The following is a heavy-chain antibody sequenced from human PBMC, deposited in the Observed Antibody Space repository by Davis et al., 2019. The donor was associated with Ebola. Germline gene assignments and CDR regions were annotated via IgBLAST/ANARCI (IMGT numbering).Heavy chain of an antibody. CDR3: ARDQCSGGSCYIDY. J-gene: IGHJ4*02. Sequence: SVKVSCKASGGTFSSYAISWVRQAPGQGLEWMGGIIPIFGTANYAQKFQGRVTITADESTSTAYMELSSLRSEDTAVYFCARDQCSGGSCYIDYWGQGTLVTVSS. D-gene: IGHD2-15*01. CDR2: IIPIFGTA. CDR1: GGTFSSYA. V-gene: IGHV1-69*13.